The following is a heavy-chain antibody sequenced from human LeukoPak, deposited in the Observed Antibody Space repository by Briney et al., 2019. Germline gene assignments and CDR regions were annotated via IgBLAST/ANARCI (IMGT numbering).Heavy chain of an antibody. Sequence: ASVKVSCKVSGYTHTELSMHWVRQAPGKGLGWMGGFDPEDGETIYAQKFQGRVTMTEDTSTDTAYMELSSLRSEDTAVYYCATLTVVNGDYALFDYWGQGTLVTVSS. CDR1: GYTHTELS. V-gene: IGHV1-24*01. D-gene: IGHD4-17*01. CDR2: FDPEDGET. J-gene: IGHJ4*02. CDR3: ATLTVVNGDYALFDY.